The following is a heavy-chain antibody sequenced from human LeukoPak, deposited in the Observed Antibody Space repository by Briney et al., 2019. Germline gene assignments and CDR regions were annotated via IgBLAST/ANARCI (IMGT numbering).Heavy chain of an antibody. CDR2: IYYSGST. V-gene: IGHV4-30-4*08. CDR3: ASLSISGEIDY. D-gene: IGHD3-10*01. CDR1: GGSISSGGYY. J-gene: IGHJ4*02. Sequence: PSETLSLTCTVSGGSISSGGYYWSWIRQHPGKGLEWIGYIYYSGSTYYNPSLKSRVTISVDTSKNQFSLKLSSVTAADTAVYYCASLSISGEIDYWGQGTLVTVSS.